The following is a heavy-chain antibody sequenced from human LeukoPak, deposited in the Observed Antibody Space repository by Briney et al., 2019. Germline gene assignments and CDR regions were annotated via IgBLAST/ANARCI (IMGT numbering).Heavy chain of an antibody. CDR3: AELGITMIGGV. D-gene: IGHD3-10*02. J-gene: IGHJ6*04. CDR1: EFTFINYG. V-gene: IGHV3-48*04. CDR2: ISGSSSSI. Sequence: GGSLRLSCVASEFTFINYGMNWARQAPGKGLEWVSYISGSSSSIYYADSVKGRFTISRDNAKDSVYLHMNSLRAEDTAVYYCAELGITMIGGVWGKGTTVTISS.